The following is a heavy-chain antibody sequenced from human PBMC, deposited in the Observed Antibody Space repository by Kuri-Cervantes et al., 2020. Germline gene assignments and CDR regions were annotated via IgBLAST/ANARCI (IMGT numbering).Heavy chain of an antibody. J-gene: IGHJ6*03. CDR2: IYYSGST. CDR1: GGSISSSSYY. V-gene: IGHV4-39*07. CDR3: ARGPPGRMVQGVIITTPYYYYYYMDV. D-gene: IGHD3-10*01. Sequence: SETLSLTCTVSGGSISSSSYYWGWIRQPPGKGLEWIGSIYYSGSTYYNPSLKSRVTISVDTSKNQFSLKLSSVTAADTAVYYCARGPPGRMVQGVIITTPYYYYYYMDVWGKGTTVTVPS.